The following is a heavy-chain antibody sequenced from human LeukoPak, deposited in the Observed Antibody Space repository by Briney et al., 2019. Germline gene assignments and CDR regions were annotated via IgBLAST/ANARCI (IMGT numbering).Heavy chain of an antibody. D-gene: IGHD1-26*01. CDR3: AKLVGATQRPFDS. J-gene: IGHJ4*02. Sequence: GGSLRLSCAASGFTFSSYAMSWGRQAAGKGVEGGSAMSGSGGRTDYADSGKGRVTISRDNSKTTLYLQMHSLRAEDTAVSYCAKLVGATQRPFDSWGQGTLVTVSS. V-gene: IGHV3-23*01. CDR2: MSGSGGRT. CDR1: GFTFSSYA.